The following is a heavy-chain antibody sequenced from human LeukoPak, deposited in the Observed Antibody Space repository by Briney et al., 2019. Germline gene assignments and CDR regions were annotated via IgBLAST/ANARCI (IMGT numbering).Heavy chain of an antibody. V-gene: IGHV4-4*02. CDR2: IYHSGST. J-gene: IGHJ4*02. D-gene: IGHD3-9*01. CDR3: ARRNYYDILTGSYYFDY. Sequence: SETLSLTCAVSGGSISSSNWWSWVRQPPGKGLEWIGEIYHSGSTNYNPSLKSRVTISVDKSKNQFSLKLSSVTAADTAVYYCARRNYYDILTGSYYFDYWGQGTLVTVSS. CDR1: GGSISSSNW.